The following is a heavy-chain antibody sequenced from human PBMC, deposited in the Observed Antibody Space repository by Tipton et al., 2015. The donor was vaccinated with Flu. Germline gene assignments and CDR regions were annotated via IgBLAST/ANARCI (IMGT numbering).Heavy chain of an antibody. Sequence: TLSLTCSASGGSISDYFWSWIRQPAGKGLEWIGRIYSSGTTYYNPSFKSRATMSIDTPKNQFSLYLTSVTAADTAVYYCARDTTNDWGKNWFDPWGQGILVTVSS. CDR2: IYSSGTT. D-gene: IGHD2-8*01. CDR1: GGSISDYF. J-gene: IGHJ5*02. V-gene: IGHV4-4*07. CDR3: ARDTTNDWGKNWFDP.